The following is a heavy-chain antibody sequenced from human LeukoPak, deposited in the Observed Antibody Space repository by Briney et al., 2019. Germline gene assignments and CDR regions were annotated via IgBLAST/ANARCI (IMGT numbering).Heavy chain of an antibody. Sequence: GGSLRLSCAASGLTFSSYWMNWARQAPGKGLEWVASINHNGNVNYYVDSVKGRFTISRDNAKNSLYLQMNSLRVEDTAFYYCAKDNRRHYTSGPNPDSLHWGLGALVTVSS. J-gene: IGHJ4*02. CDR1: GLTFSSYW. V-gene: IGHV3-7*03. D-gene: IGHD6-19*01. CDR3: AKDNRRHYTSGPNPDSLH. CDR2: INHNGNVN.